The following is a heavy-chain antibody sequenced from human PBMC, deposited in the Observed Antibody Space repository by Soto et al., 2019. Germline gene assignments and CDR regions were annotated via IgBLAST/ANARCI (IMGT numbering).Heavy chain of an antibody. V-gene: IGHV5-51*01. D-gene: IGHD3-3*01. Sequence: GESLKISCKGSGYSFTSYWIGWVRQMPGKGLEWMGIIYPGDSDTRYSPSFQGQVTISADKSISTAYLQWNTLKASDTATYYCARYYDFWSGPRYFGMDVWGRGTTVTVSS. CDR1: GYSFTSYW. CDR2: IYPGDSDT. CDR3: ARYYDFWSGPRYFGMDV. J-gene: IGHJ6*02.